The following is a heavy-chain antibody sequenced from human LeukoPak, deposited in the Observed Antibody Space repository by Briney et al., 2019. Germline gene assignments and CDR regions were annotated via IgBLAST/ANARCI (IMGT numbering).Heavy chain of an antibody. CDR2: IYYSGST. D-gene: IGHD1-26*01. V-gene: IGHV4-59*04. J-gene: IGHJ4*02. CDR3: AKSGGYGLIDY. Sequence: PSETLSLTCTVSGGSISSYYWSWIRQPPRKGLEWIGNIYYSGSTYYNASLQSRVTISIDTSKNQFSLRLSSVTAADTAMYFCAKSGGYGLIDYWGQGTLVTVSS. CDR1: GGSISSYY.